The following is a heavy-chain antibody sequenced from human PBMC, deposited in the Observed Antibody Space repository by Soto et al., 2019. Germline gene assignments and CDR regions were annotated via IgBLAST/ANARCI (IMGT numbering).Heavy chain of an antibody. V-gene: IGHV5-51*01. J-gene: IGHJ4*02. CDR1: GYSFTSYW. Sequence: GESLKISCKGSGYSFTSYWIGWVRQMPGKGLEWMGIIYPGDSDTRYSPSFQGQVTISADKSISTAYLQWSSLKASDTAMYYCARLHDYGDYVRSDFDYWGQGTLVTVSS. CDR2: IYPGDSDT. CDR3: ARLHDYGDYVRSDFDY. D-gene: IGHD4-17*01.